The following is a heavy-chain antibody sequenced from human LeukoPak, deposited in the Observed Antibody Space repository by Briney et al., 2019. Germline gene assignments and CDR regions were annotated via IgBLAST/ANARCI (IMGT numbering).Heavy chain of an antibody. CDR1: GGTFSSYA. CDR3: ARTHVDIVATIKSSYYYYYMDV. D-gene: IGHD5-12*01. V-gene: IGHV1-69*13. Sequence: GASVKVSCKASGGTFSSYAISWVRQAPGQGLEWMGGIIPIFGTANYAQKFQGRVTITADESTSTAYMELSSLRSEDTAVYYCARTHVDIVATIKSSYYYYYMDVWGKGTTVTISS. J-gene: IGHJ6*03. CDR2: IIPIFGTA.